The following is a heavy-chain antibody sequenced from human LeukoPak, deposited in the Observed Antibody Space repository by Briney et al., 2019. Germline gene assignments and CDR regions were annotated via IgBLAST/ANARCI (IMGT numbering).Heavy chain of an antibody. V-gene: IGHV3-53*01. Sequence: GGSMRLSCAVSGLIVSTNYMSWVRQAPGKGLEWVSVIYSGGGTYYADSVRGRFTISRDNSKSTLYLQMNSLRAEDTAVYYCAKAIYSSSRMDVWGQGTTVTVSS. CDR3: AKAIYSSSRMDV. D-gene: IGHD6-13*01. CDR2: IYSGGGT. J-gene: IGHJ6*02. CDR1: GLIVSTNY.